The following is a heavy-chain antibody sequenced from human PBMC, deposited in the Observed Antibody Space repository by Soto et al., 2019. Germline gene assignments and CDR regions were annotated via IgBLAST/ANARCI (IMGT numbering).Heavy chain of an antibody. CDR3: ATLDYYDSSGYGTLAAPESDAFDI. V-gene: IGHV1-46*01. CDR2: INPSGGST. Sequence: RASVKVSCKASGYTFTSYYMHWVRQAPGQGLEWMGIINPSGGSTSYAQKFQGRVTMTRDTSTSTVYMELSSLRSEDTAVYYCATLDYYDSSGYGTLAAPESDAFDIWGQGTMVTVSS. D-gene: IGHD3-22*01. J-gene: IGHJ3*02. CDR1: GYTFTSYY.